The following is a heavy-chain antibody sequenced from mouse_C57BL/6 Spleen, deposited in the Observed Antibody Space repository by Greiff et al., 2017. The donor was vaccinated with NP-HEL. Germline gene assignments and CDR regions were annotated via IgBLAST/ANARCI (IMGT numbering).Heavy chain of an antibody. Sequence: VQLQQSGPVLVKPGASVKMSCKASGYTFTDYYMNWVKQSHGKSLEWIGVINPYNGGTSYNQKFKGKATLTVDKSSSTAYMELNSLTSEDSAVYYCARATRLRLYAMDYWGQGTSVTVSS. CDR2: INPYNGGT. CDR1: GYTFTDYY. J-gene: IGHJ4*01. CDR3: ARATRLRLYAMDY. D-gene: IGHD2-4*01. V-gene: IGHV1-19*01.